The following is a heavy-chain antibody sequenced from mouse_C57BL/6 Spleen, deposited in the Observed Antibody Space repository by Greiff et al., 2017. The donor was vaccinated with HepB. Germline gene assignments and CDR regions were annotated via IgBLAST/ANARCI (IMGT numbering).Heavy chain of an antibody. CDR1: GFTFSSYA. V-gene: IGHV5-9-1*02. CDR3: TREGTTGGYFDV. Sequence: EVMLVESGEGLVKPGGSLKLSCAASGFTFSSYAMSWVRQTPEKRLEWVAYISSGGDYIYYADTVKGRFTISRDNARNTLYLQMSSLKSEDTAMYYCTREGTTGGYFDVWGTGTTVTVSS. CDR2: ISSGGDYI. J-gene: IGHJ1*03. D-gene: IGHD1-1*01.